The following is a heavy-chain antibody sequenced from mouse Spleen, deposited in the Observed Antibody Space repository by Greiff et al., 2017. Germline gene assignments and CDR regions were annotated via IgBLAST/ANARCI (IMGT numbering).Heavy chain of an antibody. CDR3: ARGSMITTRAMDY. J-gene: IGHJ4*01. Sequence: QVQLQQSGPGLVQPSQSLSITCTVSGFSLTSYGVHWVRQSPGKGLEWLGVIWSGGSTDYNAAFISRLSISKDNSKSQVFFKMNSLQADDTAIYYCARGSMITTRAMDYWGQGTSVTVSS. V-gene: IGHV2-2*01. CDR1: GFSLTSYG. D-gene: IGHD2-4*01. CDR2: IWSGGST.